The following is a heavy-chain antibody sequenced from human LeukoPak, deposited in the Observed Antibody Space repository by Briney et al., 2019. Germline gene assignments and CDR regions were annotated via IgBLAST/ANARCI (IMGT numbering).Heavy chain of an antibody. J-gene: IGHJ4*02. D-gene: IGHD6-6*01. CDR2: IYSGGST. Sequence: GGSLRLFCAASGFTVSSNYMSWVRQAPGKGLEWVSVIYSGGSTYYADSVKGRFTISRDNSENTLYLQMNSLRAEDTAVYYCARDRGGSSIAAPYLGYWGQGTLVTVSS. CDR1: GFTVSSNY. CDR3: ARDRGGSSIAAPYLGY. V-gene: IGHV3-53*01.